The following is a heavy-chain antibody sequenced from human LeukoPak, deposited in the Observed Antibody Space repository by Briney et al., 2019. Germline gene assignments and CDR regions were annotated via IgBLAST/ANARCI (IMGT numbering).Heavy chain of an antibody. CDR1: GFTFSSYA. V-gene: IGHV3-30-3*01. J-gene: IGHJ4*02. CDR2: ISYVGSNK. D-gene: IGHD3-10*01. Sequence: GGSLRLSCAASGFTFSSYAMHWVCQAPGKGLEWVAVISYVGSNKYYADSVKGRFTISRDNSKNALYLQMNSLRAEDTAVYYCARSRFGELLISDYWGQGTLVTVSS. CDR3: ARSRFGELLISDY.